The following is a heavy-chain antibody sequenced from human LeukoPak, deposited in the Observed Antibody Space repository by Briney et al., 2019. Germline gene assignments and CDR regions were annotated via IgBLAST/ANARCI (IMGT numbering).Heavy chain of an antibody. Sequence: TGGALRLSCAVSGLTSGFTFSDYEMNWVRQARGKGLEWVSYISSSGSTKYYADSVKGRFTISRDNAKNSLYLQMNSLRAEDTAVYYCTTITVAAAFDYWGQGTLITVSS. CDR1: GLTSGFTFSDYE. V-gene: IGHV3-48*03. J-gene: IGHJ4*02. D-gene: IGHD6-19*01. CDR2: ISSSGSTK. CDR3: TTITVAAAFDY.